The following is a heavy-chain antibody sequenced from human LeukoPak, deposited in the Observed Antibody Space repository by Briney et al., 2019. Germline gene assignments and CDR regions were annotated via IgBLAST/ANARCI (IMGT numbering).Heavy chain of an antibody. D-gene: IGHD4-11*01. J-gene: IGHJ4*02. CDR1: GFTFSSYA. CDR3: AKDRDWYSNYEWDY. CDR2: ISGSGGST. V-gene: IGHV3-23*01. Sequence: PGGSLRLSCAASGFTFSSYAMNWVRQAPGKGLEWVSAISGSGGSTYYADSVKGRFTISRDNFKNTLYLQMNSLTAEDTAVYYCAKDRDWYSNYEWDYWGQGTLVTVSS.